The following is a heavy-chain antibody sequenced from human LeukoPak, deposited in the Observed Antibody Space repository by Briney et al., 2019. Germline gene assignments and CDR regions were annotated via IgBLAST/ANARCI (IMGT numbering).Heavy chain of an antibody. Sequence: GSLRLSCAASGFTFSSYATSWVRQAPGKGLEWVSGISGSGDSTYYADSVKGRFTISRDNSKNTLYLQMNSPRVEDTAVYYCTKARVRRGYTYGYDYGMDVWGQGTTVTVSS. CDR1: GFTFSSYA. CDR3: TKARVRRGYTYGYDYGMDV. V-gene: IGHV3-23*01. CDR2: ISGSGDST. D-gene: IGHD5-18*01. J-gene: IGHJ6*02.